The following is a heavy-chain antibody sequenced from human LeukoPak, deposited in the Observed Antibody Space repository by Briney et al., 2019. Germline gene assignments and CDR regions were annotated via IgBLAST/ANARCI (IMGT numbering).Heavy chain of an antibody. D-gene: IGHD3-16*02. V-gene: IGHV3-30-3*01. CDR3: ARVALEGAIANWFDP. CDR1: GFTFSSYA. J-gene: IGHJ5*02. CDR2: ISYDGSNK. Sequence: GGSLRLSCAASGFTFSSYAMHWVRQAPGKGLEWVAVISYDGSNKYYADSVKGRFTISRDNSKNTLYLQMNSLRAEDTAVYYCARVALEGAIANWFDPWGQGTLVTVSS.